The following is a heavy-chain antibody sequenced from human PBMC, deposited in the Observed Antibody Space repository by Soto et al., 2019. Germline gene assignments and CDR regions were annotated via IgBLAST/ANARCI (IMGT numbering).Heavy chain of an antibody. J-gene: IGHJ6*03. D-gene: IGHD3-3*01. CDR2: ISGSGGST. CDR1: GFTFSSYA. V-gene: IGHV3-23*01. CDR3: AKDYDFWTTKYYYYYYMDV. Sequence: EVQLLESGGGLVQPGGSLRLSCAASGFTFSSYAMSWVRQAPGKGLEWVSAISGSGGSTYYADSVKGRFTISRDNSKNTLYLQMNSLRAEDTAVYYCAKDYDFWTTKYYYYYYMDVWGKGTTVTVSS.